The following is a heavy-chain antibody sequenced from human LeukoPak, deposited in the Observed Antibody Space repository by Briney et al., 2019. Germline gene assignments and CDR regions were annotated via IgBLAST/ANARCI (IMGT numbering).Heavy chain of an antibody. CDR1: GGSISSSSYY. Sequence: PSETLSLTCTVSGGSISSSSYYWGWIRQPPGKGLEWIGSIYYSGSTYYNPSLKSRVTISVDTSKNQFSLKLSSVTAADTAVYYCARSTKRWLQDSGIDYWGQGTLVTVFS. J-gene: IGHJ4*02. CDR2: IYYSGST. V-gene: IGHV4-39*01. CDR3: ARSTKRWLQDSGIDY. D-gene: IGHD5-24*01.